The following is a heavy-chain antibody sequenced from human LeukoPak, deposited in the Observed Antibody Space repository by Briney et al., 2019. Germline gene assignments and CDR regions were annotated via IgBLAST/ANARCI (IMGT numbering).Heavy chain of an antibody. D-gene: IGHD6-13*01. J-gene: IGHJ4*02. Sequence: SETLSLTCTVSGGSLSSYYWSWIRQPPGKGLEWIGYIYYSGSAKYNPSLKSRVTISVDTSKNQFSLKLSSVAAGDTAVYYYARAPGIAAAGTHFDFWGQGTLVTVSS. CDR3: ARAPGIAAAGTHFDF. CDR1: GGSLSSYY. V-gene: IGHV4-59*01. CDR2: IYYSGSA.